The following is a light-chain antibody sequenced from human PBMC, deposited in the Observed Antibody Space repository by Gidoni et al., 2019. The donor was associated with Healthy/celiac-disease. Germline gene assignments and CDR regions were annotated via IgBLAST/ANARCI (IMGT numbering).Light chain of an antibody. CDR1: QRVSSY. Sequence: EIVLTPSPATLSLSPGERATLSCWASQRVSSYLAWYQQKPGQAPRLLIYDASNRATGIPARFSGSGSGTDFTLTISSLEPEDFAVYYCQQRSNWPRTFGQGTKVEIK. CDR3: QQRSNWPRT. CDR2: DAS. J-gene: IGKJ1*01. V-gene: IGKV3-11*01.